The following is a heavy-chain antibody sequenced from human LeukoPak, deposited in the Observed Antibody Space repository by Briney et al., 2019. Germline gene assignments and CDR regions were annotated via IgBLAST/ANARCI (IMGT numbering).Heavy chain of an antibody. V-gene: IGHV3-15*01. CDR1: GFTVSNAW. J-gene: IGHJ4*02. Sequence: GGSHTLSCAASGFTVSNAWMSWVRQAPGKGLEWVGRIKSKTDGGTTDYAAPVKGRFTISRDDSKNTLYLQMSSLKTEDTAVFYCTSHEYSSLPFDYWGQGTLVTVSS. CDR3: TSHEYSSLPFDY. D-gene: IGHD6-6*01. CDR2: IKSKTDGGTT.